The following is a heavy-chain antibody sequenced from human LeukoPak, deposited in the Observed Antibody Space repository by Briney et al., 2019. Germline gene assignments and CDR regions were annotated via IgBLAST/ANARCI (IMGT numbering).Heavy chain of an antibody. V-gene: IGHV1-69*13. CDR3: AGTPLTTVTTGNFDY. CDR1: GGTFSSYA. CDR2: IIPIFGTA. D-gene: IGHD4-17*01. Sequence: SVKVSCKASGGTFSSYAISWVRQAPGQGLEWMGGIIPIFGTANYAQKFQGRVTITADESTSTAYMELSSLRSEDTAVYYCAGTPLTTVTTGNFDYWGQGTLVTVSS. J-gene: IGHJ4*02.